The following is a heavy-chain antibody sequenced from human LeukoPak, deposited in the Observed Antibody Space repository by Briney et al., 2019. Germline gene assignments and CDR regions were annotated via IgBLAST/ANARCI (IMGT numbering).Heavy chain of an antibody. CDR3: AREDHSKYEY. V-gene: IGHV3-7*01. D-gene: IGHD4-11*01. CDR1: GFTFSSYW. J-gene: IGHJ4*02. CDR2: IKQVGGET. Sequence: PGGSLRLSCVASGFTFSSYWMSWVRQAPGKGLEWVASIKQVGGETFYVDSVKGRFTISRDNAKDALYLQMNSLRAGDTAVYYCAREDHSKYEYWGQGTLVTVSS.